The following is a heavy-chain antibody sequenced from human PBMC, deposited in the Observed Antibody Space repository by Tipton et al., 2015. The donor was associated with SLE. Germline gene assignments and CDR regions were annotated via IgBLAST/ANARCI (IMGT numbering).Heavy chain of an antibody. Sequence: SLRLSCATSGLNFDDYSMSWVRQAPGKGLEWVSGIDWNGGATVYADSVKGRFTISRDNAKNSLYLQMNSLRVEDTALYYCAKFGGGYSGYGPYYYYGMDVWGQGTTVTVSS. D-gene: IGHD5-12*01. CDR2: IDWNGGAT. CDR1: GLNFDDYS. CDR3: AKFGGGYSGYGPYYYYGMDV. V-gene: IGHV3-20*04. J-gene: IGHJ6*02.